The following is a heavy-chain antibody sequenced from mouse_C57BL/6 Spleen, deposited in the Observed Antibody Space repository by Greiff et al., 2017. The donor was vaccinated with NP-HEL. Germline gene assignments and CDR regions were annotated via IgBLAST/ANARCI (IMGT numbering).Heavy chain of an antibody. V-gene: IGHV1-39*01. CDR3: TRSNDYDLAWFAY. J-gene: IGHJ3*01. D-gene: IGHD2-4*01. Sequence: EVKLQESGPELVKPGASVKISCKASGYSFTDYNMNWVKQSNGKSLEWIGVINPNYGTTSYNQKFKGKATLTVDQSSSPAYMQLNSLTSEDSAVYDCTRSNDYDLAWFAYWGQGTLVTVSA. CDR1: GYSFTDYN. CDR2: INPNYGTT.